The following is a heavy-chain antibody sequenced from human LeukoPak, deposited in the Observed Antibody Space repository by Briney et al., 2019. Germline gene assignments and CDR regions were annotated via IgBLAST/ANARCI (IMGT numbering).Heavy chain of an antibody. CDR2: VWYDGSNK. J-gene: IGHJ4*02. D-gene: IGHD6-13*01. CDR3: ARSLTAAGTDY. CDR1: GVTSSSYV. V-gene: IGHV3-33*01. Sequence: PGGSLRHSCGAAGVTSSSYVRYGGRQARDERVERVAVVWYDGSNKYYAHSVMGRFTIYRDHSKHQLYLQMNSLRAEDTAVYYCARSLTAAGTDYWGQGTLVSVSS.